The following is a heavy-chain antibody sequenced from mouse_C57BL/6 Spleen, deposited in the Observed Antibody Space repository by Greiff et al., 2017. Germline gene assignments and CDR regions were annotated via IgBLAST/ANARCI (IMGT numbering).Heavy chain of an antibody. CDR2: IYPGDGDT. CDR1: GYAFSSSW. D-gene: IGHD2-10*01. CDR3: AGNLLAWYD. J-gene: IGHJ2*01. V-gene: IGHV1-82*01. Sequence: LMEPGASVKISCKASGYAFSSSWMNWVKQRPGKGLEWIGRIYPGDGDTNYNGKFKGKATLTADKSSSTAYMQLSSLTSEDSAVYFCAGNLLAWYDWGQGTTLTVSS.